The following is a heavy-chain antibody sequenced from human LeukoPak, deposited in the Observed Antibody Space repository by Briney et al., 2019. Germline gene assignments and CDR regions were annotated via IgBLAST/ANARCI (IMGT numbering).Heavy chain of an antibody. J-gene: IGHJ6*03. Sequence: PSETLSLTCTVSGGSVTGYYWTWIRQPAGEGLEWIGRIYTSGSTNYNPSLKSRVTISVDTSKNQFSLKLSSVTAADTAVYYCARSSTTDANHYYYYYMDVWGRGTTVTVSS. V-gene: IGHV4-4*07. CDR1: GGSVTGYY. CDR2: IYTSGST. CDR3: ARSSTTDANHYYYYYMDV. D-gene: IGHD2-2*01.